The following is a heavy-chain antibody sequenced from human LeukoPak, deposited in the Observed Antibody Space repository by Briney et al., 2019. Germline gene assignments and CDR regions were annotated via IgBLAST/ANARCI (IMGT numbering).Heavy chain of an antibody. CDR3: SRLDDYLGGAFDI. J-gene: IGHJ3*02. V-gene: IGHV4-59*01. CDR2: IYYSGGT. Sequence: PSETLSLTCTGSGGTIIRYYWSWIRQPPGKGLEWIGYIYYSGGTNYNPSLKSRVTISADTSKNQFSLKLRYVTAADSAVYYCSRLDDYLGGAFDIWGQGTVVTVSS. CDR1: GGTIIRYY. D-gene: IGHD5-24*01.